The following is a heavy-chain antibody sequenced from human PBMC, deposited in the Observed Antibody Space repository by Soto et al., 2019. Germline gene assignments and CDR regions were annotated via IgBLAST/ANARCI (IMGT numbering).Heavy chain of an antibody. V-gene: IGHV3-23*01. CDR1: GFTFRSYS. CDR2: INPSGDST. J-gene: IGHJ6*04. CDR3: AKRPKAGRPVDV. D-gene: IGHD6-6*01. Sequence: EVQLSESGGGLVQPGGSLRLSCAASGFTFRSYSMSWVRQAPGKGLEWVSAINPSGDSTYYADSVKGRLTISRDNSKNTVYLQINSLRAEDTAIYSCAKRPKAGRPVDVWGKGTTVTVSS.